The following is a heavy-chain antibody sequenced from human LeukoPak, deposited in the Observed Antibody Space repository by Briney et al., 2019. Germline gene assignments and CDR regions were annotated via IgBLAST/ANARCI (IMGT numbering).Heavy chain of an antibody. CDR1: GGSISSSSYY. CDR3: ARDHPSYSSGWPDAFDI. D-gene: IGHD6-19*01. J-gene: IGHJ3*02. CDR2: IYYSGST. Sequence: SETLSLTCTVSGGSISSSSYYWGWIRQPPGKGLEWIGSIYYSGSTYYNPSLKSRVTISVDTSKNQFSLKLSSVTAADTAVYYCARDHPSYSSGWPDAFDIWGQGTMVTVSS. V-gene: IGHV4-39*07.